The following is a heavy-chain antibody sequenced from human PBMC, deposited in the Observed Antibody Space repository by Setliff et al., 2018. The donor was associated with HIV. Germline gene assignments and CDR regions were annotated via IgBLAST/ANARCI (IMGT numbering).Heavy chain of an antibody. V-gene: IGHV1-3*04. Sequence: ASVKVSCKASGYTFTSHTIHWVRQAPGQGLEWMGWINTGNGNTKYSQKFQDRVTITRDTSASTGYMEVNSLRSEDTAVYYCARDRDQWLASYSYYGMDVWGQGTTVTVSS. CDR3: ARDRDQWLASYSYYGMDV. CDR1: GYTFTSHT. CDR2: INTGNGNT. J-gene: IGHJ6*02. D-gene: IGHD6-19*01.